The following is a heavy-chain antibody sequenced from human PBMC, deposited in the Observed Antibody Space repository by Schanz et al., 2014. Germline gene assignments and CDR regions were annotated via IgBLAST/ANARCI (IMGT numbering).Heavy chain of an antibody. CDR2: IYSGDNT. V-gene: IGHV3-53*01. J-gene: IGHJ6*02. D-gene: IGHD1-7*01. CDR1: GFTVSSHY. Sequence: EVQLVESGGGLIQPGGSLRLSCAASGFTVSSHYMSWVRQAPGKGLEWVSVIYSGDNTYYADSVKGRFTISRDNSKNTVYLQMNSLRAEDTAVYFCASLIGTTSAHFYGMDVWGQGTTVTVSS. CDR3: ASLIGTTSAHFYGMDV.